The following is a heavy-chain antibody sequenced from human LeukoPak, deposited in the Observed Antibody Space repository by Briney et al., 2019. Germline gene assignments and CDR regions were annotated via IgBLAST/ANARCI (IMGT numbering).Heavy chain of an antibody. J-gene: IGHJ5*02. Sequence: GGSLRLSCAASGFTFSSYSMNWVRQAPRKGLEWVSSNSSSSSYIYYADSVKGRFTISRDNAKNSLYLQMNSLRAEDTAVYYCARDVVVVAASWFDPWGQGTLVTVSS. V-gene: IGHV3-21*01. CDR1: GFTFSSYS. D-gene: IGHD2-15*01. CDR2: NSSSSSYI. CDR3: ARDVVVVAASWFDP.